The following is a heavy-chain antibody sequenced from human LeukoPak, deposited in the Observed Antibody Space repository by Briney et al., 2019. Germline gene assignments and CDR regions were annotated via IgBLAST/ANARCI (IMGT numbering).Heavy chain of an antibody. V-gene: IGHV3-23*01. J-gene: IGHJ3*02. CDR3: ARDPNGDYIGAFEI. CDR1: GFMFSSYA. CDR2: IGDGGRTT. Sequence: GGSLRLSCAASGFMFSSYAMMWLRQAPGKGLELVSAIGDGGRTTVYADSVKGRFTISRDNSKNTLYLQMSSLRAEDTAVYYCARDPNGDYIGAFEIWGQGTLVTVSS. D-gene: IGHD4-17*01.